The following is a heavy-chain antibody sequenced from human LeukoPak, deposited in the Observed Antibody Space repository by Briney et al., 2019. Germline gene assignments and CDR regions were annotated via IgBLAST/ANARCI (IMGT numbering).Heavy chain of an antibody. CDR1: GGSFSGYY. Sequence: SETLSLTCPVYGGSFSGYYWSWIRQPPGKGLEWIGEINHSGSTNYNPSLKSRVTISVDTSKNQFSLKLSSVTAADTAVYYCARASRAPGYCSSTSCYRAYYYYGMDVWGQGTTVTVSS. CDR3: ARASRAPGYCSSTSCYRAYYYYGMDV. D-gene: IGHD2-2*02. CDR2: INHSGST. J-gene: IGHJ6*02. V-gene: IGHV4-34*01.